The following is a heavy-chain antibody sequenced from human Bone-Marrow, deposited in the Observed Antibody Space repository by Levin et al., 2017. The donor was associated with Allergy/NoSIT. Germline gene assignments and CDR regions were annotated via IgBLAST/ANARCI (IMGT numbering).Heavy chain of an antibody. CDR1: GGSVSSTRYY. J-gene: IGHJ6*02. V-gene: IGHV4-39*07. CDR2: IYYNTKT. D-gene: IGHD3-10*01. Sequence: KPSETLSLTCTVSGGSVSSTRYYWGWIRQPPGTGLEYIGTIYYNTKTDYNPSLQSRVTISVETSKNQLSLRLSSVTAADTAVYYCATGLYFYGSGFYYAMDVWGQGTTVTVSS. CDR3: ATGLYFYGSGFYYAMDV.